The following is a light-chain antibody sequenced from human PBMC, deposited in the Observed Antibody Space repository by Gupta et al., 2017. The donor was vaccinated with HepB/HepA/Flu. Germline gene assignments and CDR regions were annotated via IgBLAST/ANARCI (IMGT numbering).Light chain of an antibody. CDR3: QQNGNSYT. CDR2: GAS. CDR1: QRVSGSF. Sequence: IVLTQSPGTSPSSPAARATFTGSLSQRVSGSFLDWYQQKPDQPPRLIIYGASSRATGIPDRFSGSGAAKDFTLSSSVQEAEDFAVYYWQQNGNSYTFGQGTKLEIK. V-gene: IGKV3-20*01. J-gene: IGKJ2*01.